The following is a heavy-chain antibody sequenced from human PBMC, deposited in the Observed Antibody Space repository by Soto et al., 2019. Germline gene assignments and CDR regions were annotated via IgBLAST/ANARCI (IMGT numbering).Heavy chain of an antibody. D-gene: IGHD2-15*01. CDR2: INHSGST. J-gene: IGHJ3*02. Sequence: SETLSLTCAVYGGSFSGYYWSWLRQPPGKGLEWIGEINHSGSTNYNPSLKSRVTISVDTSKNQFSLKLSSVTAADTAVYYCARVVVVAATAALDIWGQGTMVTVSS. CDR3: ARVVVVAATAALDI. V-gene: IGHV4-34*01. CDR1: GGSFSGYY.